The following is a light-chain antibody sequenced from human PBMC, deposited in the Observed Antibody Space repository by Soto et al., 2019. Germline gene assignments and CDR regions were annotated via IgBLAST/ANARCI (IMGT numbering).Light chain of an antibody. V-gene: IGLV2-14*01. CDR3: SSYTSSRGGV. J-gene: IGLJ1*01. Sequence: QSALTQPASVSGSPGQSITISCTGTSSDVGGYNYVSWYQQHPGKAPKLMIYDVSNWPSGVSNRFSGSKSGNTASLTISGLQAEDEADYYCSSYTSSRGGVFGTGTKLTVL. CDR2: DVS. CDR1: SSDVGGYNY.